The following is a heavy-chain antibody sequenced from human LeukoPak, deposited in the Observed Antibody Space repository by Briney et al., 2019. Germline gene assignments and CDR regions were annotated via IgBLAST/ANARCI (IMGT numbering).Heavy chain of an antibody. CDR3: ARARTRGYSGYGEGY. J-gene: IGHJ4*02. D-gene: IGHD5-12*01. CDR1: GFTFSSYW. CDR2: IKQDGSEK. Sequence: GGSLRLSCAASGFTFSSYWMSWVRQAPRKGLEWVANIKQDGSEKYYVDSVKGRFTISRDNAKNSLYLQMNSLRAEDTAVYYCARARTRGYSGYGEGYWGQGTLVTVSS. V-gene: IGHV3-7*03.